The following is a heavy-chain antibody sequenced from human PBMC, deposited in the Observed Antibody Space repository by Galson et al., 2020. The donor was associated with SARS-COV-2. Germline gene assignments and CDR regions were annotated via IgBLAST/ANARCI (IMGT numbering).Heavy chain of an antibody. Sequence: GESLKISCAASGFTFSSYGMHWVRQAPGKGLEWVAVIWYDGSNKYYADSVKGRFTISRDNSKNTLYLQMNSLRAEDTAVYYCARTPAAAWGMDVWGQGTTVTVSS. J-gene: IGHJ6*02. CDR2: IWYDGSNK. CDR3: ARTPAAAWGMDV. V-gene: IGHV3-33*01. CDR1: GFTFSSYG. D-gene: IGHD6-13*01.